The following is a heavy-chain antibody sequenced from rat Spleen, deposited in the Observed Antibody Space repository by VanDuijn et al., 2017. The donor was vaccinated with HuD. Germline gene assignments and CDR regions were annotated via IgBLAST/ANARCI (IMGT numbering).Heavy chain of an antibody. CDR3: AKEGDGGYSSYPNWFAY. Sequence: EVQLVESGGGLVQPGRSLKLSCAASGFTFSDYGVAWVRQAPTTGLEWVATISTGGGNTYYRDSVKGRFTISRDNAKSTLYLQMDSLRSEDTATYYCAKEGDGGYSSYPNWFAYWGQGTLVTVSS. J-gene: IGHJ3*01. V-gene: IGHV5-29*01. CDR2: ISTGGGNT. CDR1: GFTFSDYG. D-gene: IGHD1-8*01.